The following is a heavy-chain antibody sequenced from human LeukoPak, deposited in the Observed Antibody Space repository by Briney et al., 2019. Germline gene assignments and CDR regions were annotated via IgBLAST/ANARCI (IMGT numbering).Heavy chain of an antibody. CDR2: IDSSGRDT. CDR1: GFTFSSNS. Sequence: KSGGSLRLSCAASGFTFSSNSMNWVRQPPGKGLEWVSSIDSSGRDTYYAGSVKGRFTISRDNANKSLYLQMNSLRDEDTAVYYCVRETMYAFDMWGQGTIVTVSS. V-gene: IGHV3-21*01. CDR3: VRETMYAFDM. D-gene: IGHD1-1*01. J-gene: IGHJ3*02.